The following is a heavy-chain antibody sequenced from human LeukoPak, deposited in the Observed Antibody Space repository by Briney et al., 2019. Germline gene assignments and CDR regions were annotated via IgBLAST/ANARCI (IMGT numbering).Heavy chain of an antibody. Sequence: SETLSLTCTVSGVSISSSSYYWGWIRQPPGKGLEWIGGIYYSGSTYYNPSLKSRVTISVDTSKNQFSLKLSSVTAADTAVYYCARVRGYSYYYYYMDVWGKGTTVTVSS. CDR2: IYYSGST. V-gene: IGHV4-39*07. CDR3: ARVRGYSYYYYYMDV. J-gene: IGHJ6*03. D-gene: IGHD5-18*01. CDR1: GVSISSSSYY.